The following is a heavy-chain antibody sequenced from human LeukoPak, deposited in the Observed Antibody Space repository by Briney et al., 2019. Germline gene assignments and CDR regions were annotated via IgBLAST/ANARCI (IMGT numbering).Heavy chain of an antibody. CDR1: GFTFSSHS. CDR2: ISSSSSYI. V-gene: IGHV3-21*01. CDR3: ASGPHRRAGNWFDP. Sequence: GGSLRLSCAASGFTFSSHSMNWVRQAPGKGLEWVSSISSSSSYIYYADSVKGRFTISRDNAKNSLYLQMNSLRAEDTAVYYCASGPHRRAGNWFDPWGQGTLVTVSS. J-gene: IGHJ5*02.